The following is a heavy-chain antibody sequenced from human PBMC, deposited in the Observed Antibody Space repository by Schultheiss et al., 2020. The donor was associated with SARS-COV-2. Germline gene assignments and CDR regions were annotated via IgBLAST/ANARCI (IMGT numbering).Heavy chain of an antibody. J-gene: IGHJ3*02. V-gene: IGHV4-34*01. CDR3: ARVSPVTGTKGSAFDI. Sequence: SETLSLTCAVYGGSFSGYYWSWIRQPPGKGLEWIGEINHSGSTNYNPSLKSRVTISVDTSKNQFSLKLSSVTAADTAVYYCARVSPVTGTKGSAFDIWGQGTMVTVSS. CDR1: GGSFSGYY. D-gene: IGHD6-19*01. CDR2: INHSGST.